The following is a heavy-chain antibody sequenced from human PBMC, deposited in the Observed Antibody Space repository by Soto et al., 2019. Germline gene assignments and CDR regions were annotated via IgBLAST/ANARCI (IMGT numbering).Heavy chain of an antibody. CDR2: INSDGSVI. D-gene: IGHD3-3*01. J-gene: IGHJ4*02. CDR3: ARDEFSYGFSNFDY. CDR1: GFTFSDFL. V-gene: IGHV3-74*01. Sequence: EVQLVESGGGLVRPGGSLRLSCAASGFTFSDFLMHWVRQTPGKGLSGVARINSDGSVINYADSVKGRFTISRDNARNTLFLQMNSLGAEDTAVYWCARDEFSYGFSNFDYWGQGALVTVSS.